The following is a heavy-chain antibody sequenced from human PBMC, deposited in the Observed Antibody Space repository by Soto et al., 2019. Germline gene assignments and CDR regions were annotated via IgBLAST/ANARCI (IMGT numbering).Heavy chain of an antibody. J-gene: IGHJ6*02. CDR1: GFTFSSYG. CDR3: ARDEGSSSWHLVLVYYYYGMDV. Sequence: QVQLVESGGGVVQPGRSLRLSCAASGFTFSSYGMHWVRQAPGKGLEWVAVIWYDGSNKYYADSVKGRFTISRDNSKNTLYLQMNSLRAEDTAVYYCARDEGSSSWHLVLVYYYYGMDVWGQGTTVTVSS. V-gene: IGHV3-33*01. D-gene: IGHD6-13*01. CDR2: IWYDGSNK.